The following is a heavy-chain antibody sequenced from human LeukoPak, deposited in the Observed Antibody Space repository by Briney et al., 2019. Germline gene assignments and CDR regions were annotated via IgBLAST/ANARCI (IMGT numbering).Heavy chain of an antibody. V-gene: IGHV1-2*02. CDR2: INPNSGGT. J-gene: IGHJ5*02. CDR3: ARDRASGSMVVARENWFDP. Sequence: ASVKVSCKASGYTFTGYYMHWVRQAPGQGLEWMGWINPNSGGTNYAQKFQGRVTMTRDTSISTAYMELSRLRSDDTAVYYCARDRASGSMVVARENWFDPWGQGTLVTVSS. CDR1: GYTFTGYY. D-gene: IGHD3-10*01.